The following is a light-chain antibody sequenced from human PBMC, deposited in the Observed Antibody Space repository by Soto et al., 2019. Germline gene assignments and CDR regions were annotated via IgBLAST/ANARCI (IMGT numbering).Light chain of an antibody. CDR2: KAS. V-gene: IGKV1-5*03. CDR3: QQYHGFPIT. Sequence: DIQMTQSPSTLSASVGDRVTITCRASQSIISWLAWYQQRPGKAPNLLIYKASSLESGVPSRFSGSGSGTESTLTISSLQPDHSAEYYCQQYHGFPITCVRGTRLEIK. J-gene: IGKJ5*01. CDR1: QSIISW.